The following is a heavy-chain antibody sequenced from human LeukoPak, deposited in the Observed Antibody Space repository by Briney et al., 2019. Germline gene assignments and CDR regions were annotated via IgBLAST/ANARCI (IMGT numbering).Heavy chain of an antibody. V-gene: IGHV1-2*04. D-gene: IGHD3-22*01. Sequence: ASVKVSCKTSGYTFTVKFLHWLRRAPGQGLEWMAGIEPNSGGAVYGQNFRGWVTVTRDTSVSTAYMELSRLRSDDTAVYYCTVENFYDRSGYSKAFDYWGQGTLVTVSS. J-gene: IGHJ4*02. CDR3: TVENFYDRSGYSKAFDY. CDR1: GYTFTVKF. CDR2: IEPNSGGA.